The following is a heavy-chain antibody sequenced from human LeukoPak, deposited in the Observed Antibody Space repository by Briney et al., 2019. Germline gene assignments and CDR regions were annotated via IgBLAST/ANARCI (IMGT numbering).Heavy chain of an antibody. J-gene: IGHJ4*02. CDR3: ARSFRSSGWTTCDY. D-gene: IGHD6-19*01. Sequence: GESLKISCQGSGYSFTSYWIGWVRQLPGKGLEWMGIIYPGDSDTRYSPSFQGQVTISADKSISTAYLQWSSLKASDTAMYYCARSFRSSGWTTCDYWGQGTLVTVSS. V-gene: IGHV5-51*01. CDR2: IYPGDSDT. CDR1: GYSFTSYW.